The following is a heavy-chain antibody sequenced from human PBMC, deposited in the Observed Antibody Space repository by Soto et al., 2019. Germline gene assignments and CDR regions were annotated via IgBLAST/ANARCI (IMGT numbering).Heavy chain of an antibody. CDR1: GYTFTGYY. Sequence: QVQLVQSGAEVKKPGASVKVSCKASGYTFTGYYMHWVRQAPGQGLEWMGWINPNSGGTNYAQKFQGWVTMTRDTSISTAYMELSRLRSDDTAVYYCAREGLDYYDSRPGYYFDYWGQGTLVTVSS. CDR2: INPNSGGT. D-gene: IGHD3-22*01. J-gene: IGHJ4*02. V-gene: IGHV1-2*04. CDR3: AREGLDYYDSRPGYYFDY.